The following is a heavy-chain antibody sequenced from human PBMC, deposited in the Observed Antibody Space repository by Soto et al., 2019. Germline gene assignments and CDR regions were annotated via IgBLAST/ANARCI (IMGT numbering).Heavy chain of an antibody. V-gene: IGHV1-18*01. CDR3: ARDGPHPDS. Sequence: QVQLVQSGAEVKKPGASVKVSCKASGYTFTSYAIIWVRQAPGQGLEWMGWISAYKGNTNYAHKLQGRVTTTTDTSTSTAYMELRTVGSDDTAVYYCARDGPHPDSWGQGTLVTVSS. CDR2: ISAYKGNT. J-gene: IGHJ4*02. CDR1: GYTFTSYA.